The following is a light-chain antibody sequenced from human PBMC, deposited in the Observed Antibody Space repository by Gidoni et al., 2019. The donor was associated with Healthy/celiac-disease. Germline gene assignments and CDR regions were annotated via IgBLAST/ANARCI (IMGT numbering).Light chain of an antibody. Sequence: DIQMTQYPSTLSASVGDRVTITCRASQCISSWLAWYQQKQGRAPKLLIYDASSLESGVASRFSGSGSGTEFTLTISSLQPDDCATYYCQQYNSYLYTFGQGTKLEIK. CDR1: QCISSW. CDR3: QQYNSYLYT. V-gene: IGKV1-5*01. J-gene: IGKJ2*01. CDR2: DAS.